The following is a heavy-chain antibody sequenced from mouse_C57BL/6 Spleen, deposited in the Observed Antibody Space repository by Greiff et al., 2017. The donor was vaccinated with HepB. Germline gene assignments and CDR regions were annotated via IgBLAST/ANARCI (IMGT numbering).Heavy chain of an antibody. CDR3: ARRLGRYFDV. CDR2: INPSTGGT. D-gene: IGHD4-1*01. CDR1: GYSFTGYY. V-gene: IGHV1-42*01. J-gene: IGHJ1*03. Sequence: VHVKQSGPELVKPGASVKISCKASGYSFTGYYMNWVKQSPEKSLEWIGEINPSTGGTTYNQKFKAKATLTVDKSSSTAYMQLKSLTSEDSAVYYCARRLGRYFDVWGTGTTVTVSS.